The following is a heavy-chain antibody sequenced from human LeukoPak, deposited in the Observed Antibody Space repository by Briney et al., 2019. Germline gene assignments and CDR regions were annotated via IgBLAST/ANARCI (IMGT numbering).Heavy chain of an antibody. Sequence: GGSLRLSCAVSGFTFYTNSMSWVRQVPGKGLEWVSAIYTGGTTHYADSVKGRFTISRDNSKNTLYLEMNSLRAEDAAVYFCARSPAFYDGAVVKYYFDYWGQGTLVTVSS. D-gene: IGHD6-19*01. J-gene: IGHJ4*02. V-gene: IGHV3-53*01. CDR3: ARSPAFYDGAVVKYYFDY. CDR2: IYTGGTT. CDR1: GFTFYTNS.